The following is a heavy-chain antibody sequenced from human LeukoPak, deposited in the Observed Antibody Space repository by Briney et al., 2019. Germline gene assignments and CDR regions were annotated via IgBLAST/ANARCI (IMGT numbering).Heavy chain of an antibody. J-gene: IGHJ4*02. CDR1: GFTFGDYA. Sequence: GGSLRLSCTASGFTFGDYAMSWFRQAPGKGLEWVGFIRSKAYGGTTEYAASVKGRFTISRDDSKSIAYLQMNSLKTEDTAVYYCVGHSSSWYRLDYWGQGTLVTVSS. D-gene: IGHD6-13*01. CDR3: VGHSSSWYRLDY. V-gene: IGHV3-49*03. CDR2: IRSKAYGGTT.